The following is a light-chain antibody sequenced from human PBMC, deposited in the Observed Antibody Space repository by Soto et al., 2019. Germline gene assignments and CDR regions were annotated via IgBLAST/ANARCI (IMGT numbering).Light chain of an antibody. CDR1: QSFLFSSNNKNY. J-gene: IGKJ4*01. Sequence: DLLLTQSPESVSVSLGERATINCKSSQSFLFSSNNKNYLTWYQQRPGQPPKLLIYWASTRESGVPDRFSGSGSGTDFTLTISSLQAEDVAVYYCQQYYSTPPTFGGGTKVDIK. CDR2: WAS. V-gene: IGKV4-1*01. CDR3: QQYYSTPPT.